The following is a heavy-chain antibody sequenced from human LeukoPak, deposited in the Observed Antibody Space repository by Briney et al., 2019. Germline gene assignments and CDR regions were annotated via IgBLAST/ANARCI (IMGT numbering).Heavy chain of an antibody. CDR1: GGSIRSTTYY. V-gene: IGHV4-39*07. J-gene: IGHJ4*02. D-gene: IGHD3-22*01. CDR2: IYYSGNT. CDR3: ARAPHFFDTSGSRYYFDY. Sequence: SETLSLTCSVSGGSIRSTTYYWGWIRQPPGKGLEWIGSIYYSGNTYYSPSLMSRVTISVDTSKNQFSLNLSSVTAADTAVYYCARAPHFFDTSGSRYYFDYWGQGVLVTVSS.